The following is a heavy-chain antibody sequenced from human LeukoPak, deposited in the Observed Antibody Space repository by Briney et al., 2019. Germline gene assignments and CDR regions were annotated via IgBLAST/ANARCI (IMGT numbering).Heavy chain of an antibody. D-gene: IGHD2-15*01. J-gene: IGHJ4*02. CDR2: INQDGSEK. CDR3: AVYCSGGSCFRN. CDR1: VSTFSSYW. Sequence: GGSLRLSCAASVSTFSSYWMSCVRQAPGKGLEWVANINQDGSEKYYVDSVMGPFTISRGNAKNSVYLQMNSLRADDTAVYYCAVYCSGGSCFRNWGQGTLVTVSS. V-gene: IGHV3-7*05.